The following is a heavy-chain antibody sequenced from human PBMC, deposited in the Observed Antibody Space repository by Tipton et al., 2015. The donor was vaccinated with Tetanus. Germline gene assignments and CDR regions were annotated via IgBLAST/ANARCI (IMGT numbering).Heavy chain of an antibody. J-gene: IGHJ4*02. CDR3: ARANFDFPKKGPFDY. V-gene: IGHV4-59*01. CDR2: IYYTGAT. D-gene: IGHD2/OR15-2a*01. CDR1: GASITTYH. Sequence: GLVKPSGTLSLTCTVSGASITTYHWSWLRQTPGRGLEWIGHIYYTGATSYNSSLQSRVTLSIDTSKNQFSLKMTSVTAADTAVYFCARANFDFPKKGPFDYWGQGTLVTVSS.